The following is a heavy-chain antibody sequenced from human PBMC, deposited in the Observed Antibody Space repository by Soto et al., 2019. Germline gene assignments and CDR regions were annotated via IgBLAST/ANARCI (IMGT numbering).Heavy chain of an antibody. V-gene: IGHV4-59*08. Sequence: SETLSLTCTVSGTSFGTYYWSWIRQPPGKGLEWIGYIYYSGRTNYNPSLKSRATISVDTSKNQFSLKLSSVTAADTAVYYCARRYGVYFDYWGQGTLVTVSS. D-gene: IGHD4-17*01. CDR2: IYYSGRT. J-gene: IGHJ4*02. CDR1: GTSFGTYY. CDR3: ARRYGVYFDY.